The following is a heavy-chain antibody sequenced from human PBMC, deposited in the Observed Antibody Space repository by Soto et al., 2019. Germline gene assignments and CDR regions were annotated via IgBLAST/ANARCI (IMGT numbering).Heavy chain of an antibody. Sequence: GGSLRLSCAASGFKFRNYAIHWVRQAPGKGLEWLAVIWFDGSKKYYADSVKGRFTISRDNSKNTVYLDMNSLTADDSGVFYCARAHTMMILDRFDPWGHGTLVTVSS. CDR3: ARAHTMMILDRFDP. D-gene: IGHD3-22*01. V-gene: IGHV3-33*01. J-gene: IGHJ5*02. CDR1: GFKFRNYA. CDR2: IWFDGSKK.